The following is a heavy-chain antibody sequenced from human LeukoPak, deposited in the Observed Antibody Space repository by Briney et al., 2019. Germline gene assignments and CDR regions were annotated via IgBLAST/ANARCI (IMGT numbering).Heavy chain of an antibody. J-gene: IGHJ4*02. CDR1: GGSISSSNW. CDR2: IYHSGST. Sequence: SGTLSLTCAVSGGSISSSNWWSWVRQPPGKGLEWIGEIYHSGSTNYNPSLKSRVTISVDKSKNQFSLKLSSVTAADTAVYYCARLGTDFYCSGGSCYFDYWGQGTLVTVSS. V-gene: IGHV4-4*02. D-gene: IGHD2-15*01. CDR3: ARLGTDFYCSGGSCYFDY.